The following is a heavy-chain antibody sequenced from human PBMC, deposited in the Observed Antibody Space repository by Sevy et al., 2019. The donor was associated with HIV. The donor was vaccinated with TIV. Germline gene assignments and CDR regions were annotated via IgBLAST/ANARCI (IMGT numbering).Heavy chain of an antibody. J-gene: IGHJ4*02. CDR1: GLSFTSNG. Sequence: GGSLRLSCAASGLSFTSNGMSWVRQAPGKGLEWVAGITSGGATYYADSVKGRFTVSRDNYKNTLYLQLNNLRADDTAVFYCAGGDTPMITDLDYWGQGTLVTVSS. D-gene: IGHD3-16*01. V-gene: IGHV3-23*01. CDR2: ITSGGAT. CDR3: AGGDTPMITDLDY.